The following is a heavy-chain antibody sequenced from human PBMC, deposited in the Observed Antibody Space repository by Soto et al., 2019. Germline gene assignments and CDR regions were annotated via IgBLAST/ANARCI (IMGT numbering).Heavy chain of an antibody. V-gene: IGHV3-30*18. CDR2: ISYDGSNR. CDR1: GFTFSSYG. Sequence: QVQLVESGEGVVQPGRSLRLSCAASGFTFSSYGIHWVRQAPGKGLEWVAVISYDGSNRYYADSVKGRITISRDNSKNTLYLQMNSLRAEDTAVYYCAKGGYYDSSGYLGWLDYWGQGTLVTVSS. D-gene: IGHD3-22*01. J-gene: IGHJ4*02. CDR3: AKGGYYDSSGYLGWLDY.